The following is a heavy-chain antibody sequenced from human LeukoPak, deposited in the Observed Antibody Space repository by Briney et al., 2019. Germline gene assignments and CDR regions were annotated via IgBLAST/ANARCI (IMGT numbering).Heavy chain of an antibody. CDR3: AREVGATINDAFDI. V-gene: IGHV1-18*01. D-gene: IGHD1-26*01. J-gene: IGHJ3*02. CDR1: GYTFTSYG. Sequence: ASVKVSCKASGYTFTSYGISWVRQAPGQGLEWMGWISAYNGNTNYAQKLQGRVTITTDESTSTAYMELSSLRSEDTAVYYCAREVGATINDAFDIWGQGTMVTVSS. CDR2: ISAYNGNT.